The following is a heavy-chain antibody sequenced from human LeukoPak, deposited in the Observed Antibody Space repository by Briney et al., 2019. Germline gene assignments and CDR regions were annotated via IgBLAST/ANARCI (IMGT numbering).Heavy chain of an antibody. V-gene: IGHV1-2*02. CDR2: IIPNSGDT. CDR1: GYTFTDYY. CDR3: ARRGEGYNFAY. Sequence: ASVEVSCKASGYTFTDYYLHWVRQAPGQGPEWMGWIIPNSGDTKYAQKFQGRVTMTRDTSISTAYMELSSLRSDDAAVYYCARRGEGYNFAYWGQGTLVTVSS. J-gene: IGHJ4*02. D-gene: IGHD5-24*01.